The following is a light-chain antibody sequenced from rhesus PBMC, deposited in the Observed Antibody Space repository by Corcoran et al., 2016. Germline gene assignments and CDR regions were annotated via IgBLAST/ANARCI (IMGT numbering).Light chain of an antibody. CDR1: QSVGSK. J-gene: IGKJ4*01. Sequence: EIVMTQSPATLSLSPGERATLSCRASQSVGSKLAWYQQNLGQAPNPLIYGATARAPGIPDRFSGRGSGTEFTLTISRLEPEEVGVYFGQQDHSWPLTFGGGTKVELK. CDR2: GAT. CDR3: QQDHSWPLT. V-gene: IGKV3-42*01.